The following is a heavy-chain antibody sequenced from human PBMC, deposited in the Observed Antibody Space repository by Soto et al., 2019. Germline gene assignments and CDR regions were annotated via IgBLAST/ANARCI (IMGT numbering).Heavy chain of an antibody. CDR1: GFTFSSYG. CDR3: AKGSCGGDCYTFDY. CDR2: ISYDGSNK. J-gene: IGHJ4*02. V-gene: IGHV3-30*18. Sequence: PGGSLRLSCAASGFTFSSYGMHWVRQAPGKGLEWVAVISYDGSNKYYADSVKGRFTISRDNSKNTLYLQMNSLRAEDTAVYYCAKGSCGGDCYTFDYWGQGTLVTVSS. D-gene: IGHD2-21*02.